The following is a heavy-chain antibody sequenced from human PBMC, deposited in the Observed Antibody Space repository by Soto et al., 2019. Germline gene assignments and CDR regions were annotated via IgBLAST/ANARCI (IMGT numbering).Heavy chain of an antibody. D-gene: IGHD2-8*02. CDR3: ARDKITGLFDY. J-gene: IGHJ4*02. Sequence: QVQLQQWGAGLLKPSETLSLTCAVYGGSFSGYYWTWIRQPPGTGLEWIGEINHSGSTNYNPSLKSRVTISVDTSKHQFSLKLTSVTAADTAGYYCARDKITGLFDYWGQGTLVTVSS. V-gene: IGHV4-34*01. CDR2: INHSGST. CDR1: GGSFSGYY.